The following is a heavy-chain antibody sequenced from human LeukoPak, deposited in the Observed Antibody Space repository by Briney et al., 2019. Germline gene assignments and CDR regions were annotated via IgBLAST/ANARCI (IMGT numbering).Heavy chain of an antibody. D-gene: IGHD6-19*01. CDR3: ARSPSPYSSGWYFDY. CDR2: TYQRSRWYN. J-gene: IGHJ4*02. Sequence: SQTLSLTCAISGDSVSINSAAWNWIRQSPSRGLEWLGRTYQRSRWYNDYAVSVKSRITINPDISKNQFSLQLNSVTPEDTAVYYCARSPSPYSSGWYFDYWGQGTLVTVSS. V-gene: IGHV6-1*01. CDR1: GDSVSINSAA.